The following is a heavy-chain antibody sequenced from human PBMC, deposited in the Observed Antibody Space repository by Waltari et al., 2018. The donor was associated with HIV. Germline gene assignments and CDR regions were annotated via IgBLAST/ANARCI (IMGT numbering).Heavy chain of an antibody. Sequence: EVLLVESGGGLGKPGGSLRLSCAASGFTFSAAWMSWVRQAPGKGLEWVGRIKRNTDGGTTNYAAPVKGRFTISIDDSKTTQYLEMNSLKTEDTAVYYCTTVGGGTRDYWSQGTLITVSS. CDR3: TTVGGGTRDY. J-gene: IGHJ4*02. D-gene: IGHD3-16*01. CDR2: IKRNTDGGTT. V-gene: IGHV3-15*01. CDR1: GFTFSAAW.